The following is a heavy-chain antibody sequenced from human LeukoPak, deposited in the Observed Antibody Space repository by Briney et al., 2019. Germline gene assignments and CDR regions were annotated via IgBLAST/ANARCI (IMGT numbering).Heavy chain of an antibody. Sequence: QAGGSLRLSCAASGFTFSRFWMSWVRQAPGKGLEWVANIKQDGSERYYVDSVKGRFTISRDNAKNSLHLQMNSLRAKDTAMYYCASASPAGDYWGQGTLVTVSS. CDR1: GFTFSRFW. J-gene: IGHJ4*02. D-gene: IGHD2-2*01. CDR2: IKQDGSER. V-gene: IGHV3-7*01. CDR3: ASASPAGDY.